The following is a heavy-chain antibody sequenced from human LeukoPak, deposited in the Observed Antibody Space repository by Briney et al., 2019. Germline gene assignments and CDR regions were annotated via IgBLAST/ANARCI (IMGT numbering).Heavy chain of an antibody. V-gene: IGHV4-4*07. CDR3: ARGQFGSGRDRFDY. CDR2: IYTSGST. CDR1: GGSLSSYY. D-gene: IGHD3-10*01. Sequence: SETLSLTCTVSGGSLSSYYRSWVRQPAGKGVEWIGRIYTSGSTNYNPSLKSRVTISVDTSKNKFSPKLSSVTAADMAVYYCARGQFGSGRDRFDYWGQGTLVTVSS. J-gene: IGHJ4*02.